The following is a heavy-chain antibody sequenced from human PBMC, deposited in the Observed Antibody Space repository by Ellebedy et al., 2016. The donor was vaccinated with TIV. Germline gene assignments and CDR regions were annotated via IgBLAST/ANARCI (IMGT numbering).Heavy chain of an antibody. J-gene: IGHJ3*01. CDR2: ISAYNGET. CDR1: GFTFTTYG. V-gene: IGHV1-18*01. Sequence: ASVKVSXKTSGFTFTTYGFGWVRQAPGQGLEWMGWISAYNGETAYAQKLQGRVTMTADTSTSTTYMELRNLRSDDTAVYYCARPRTWELNDAFDLWGQGTMVTVSS. D-gene: IGHD1-26*01. CDR3: ARPRTWELNDAFDL.